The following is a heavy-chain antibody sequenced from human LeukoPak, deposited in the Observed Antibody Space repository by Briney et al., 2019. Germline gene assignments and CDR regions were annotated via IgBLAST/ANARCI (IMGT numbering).Heavy chain of an antibody. D-gene: IGHD5-24*01. Sequence: KTGGSLRLSCAASGFTFSDYYMSWIRQAPGKGLEWVSYISSRDNSIYYVDSVKGRFTISRDNAKNSLYLQMNSLRAEDTAVYYCARVKDGYNYVFTHWGQGTLVAVSS. V-gene: IGHV3-11*04. CDR2: ISSRDNSI. J-gene: IGHJ4*02. CDR1: GFTFSDYY. CDR3: ARVKDGYNYVFTH.